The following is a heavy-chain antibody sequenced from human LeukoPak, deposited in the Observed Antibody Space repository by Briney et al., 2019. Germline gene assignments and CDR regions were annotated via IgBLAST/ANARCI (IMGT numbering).Heavy chain of an antibody. J-gene: IGHJ4*02. CDR2: ISGDGGRT. Sequence: PGGSLRLSCAASGFTFSSYEMNWVRQAPGKGLEWVSLISGDGGRTEYADSVKGRFTISRDNSKNSLYLQMNSLRTDDTALYYCIKGRGWLVDYWGQGTLLTVSS. V-gene: IGHV3-43*02. CDR1: GFTFSSYE. CDR3: IKGRGWLVDY. D-gene: IGHD6-19*01.